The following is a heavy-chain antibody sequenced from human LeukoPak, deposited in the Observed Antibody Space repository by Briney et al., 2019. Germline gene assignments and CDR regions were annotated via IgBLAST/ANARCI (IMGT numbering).Heavy chain of an antibody. J-gene: IGHJ4*02. CDR2: ISAYDDKR. CDR1: GYTFTSYG. V-gene: IGHV1-18*01. Sequence: ASVKVSCKASGYTFTSYGISWARQAPGQGLEWMGWISAYDDKRNSVQRFQDRITMTTDTSASTSYLELRNLRSDDTAVYYCARVLVKTRGNYFHDDYWGQGTLVTVSS. CDR3: ARVLVKTRGNYFHDDY. D-gene: IGHD2/OR15-2a*01.